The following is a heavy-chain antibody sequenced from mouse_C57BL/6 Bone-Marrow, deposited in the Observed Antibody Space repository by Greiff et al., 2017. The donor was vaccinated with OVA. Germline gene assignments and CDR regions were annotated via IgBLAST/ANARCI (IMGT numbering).Heavy chain of an antibody. CDR1: GYTFTDYY. Sequence: VKLMESGAELVRPGASVKLSCKASGYTFTDYYINWVKQRPGQGLEWIARIYPGSGNTYYNEKFKGKATLTAEKSSSTAYMQLSSLTSEDSAVYICARRGFYFDYWGQGTTLTVSS. J-gene: IGHJ2*01. CDR2: IYPGSGNT. CDR3: ARRGFYFDY. V-gene: IGHV1-76*01.